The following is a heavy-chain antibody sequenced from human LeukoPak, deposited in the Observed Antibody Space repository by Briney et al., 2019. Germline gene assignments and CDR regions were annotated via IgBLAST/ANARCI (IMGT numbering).Heavy chain of an antibody. Sequence: GGSLRLSCVASGFTFSSYSMNWVRQPPGKGPEWVSYISSDDTNIYYADSVKGRFTISRDNAKNSLYLQMNSLRDEDTAVYYCARDMWAPKWYFDLWGRGTLVTVSS. CDR2: ISSDDTNI. J-gene: IGHJ2*01. CDR3: ARDMWAPKWYFDL. CDR1: GFTFSSYS. V-gene: IGHV3-48*02. D-gene: IGHD1-26*01.